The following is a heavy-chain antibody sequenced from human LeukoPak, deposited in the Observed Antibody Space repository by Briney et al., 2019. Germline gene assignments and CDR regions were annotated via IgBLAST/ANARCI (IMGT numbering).Heavy chain of an antibody. CDR1: GFTFSSYA. CDR2: ITDGGGGT. CDR3: AAVSYLAFDI. J-gene: IGHJ3*02. Sequence: GGSLRLSCAVSGFTFSSYAMNWVRQAPGKGLEWVSEITDGGGGTDYGDSVKGRFTISRDNSKNTLYLQINSLRVEDTAVYYCAAVSYLAFDIWGQGTMVTVSS. D-gene: IGHD2/OR15-2a*01. V-gene: IGHV3-23*01.